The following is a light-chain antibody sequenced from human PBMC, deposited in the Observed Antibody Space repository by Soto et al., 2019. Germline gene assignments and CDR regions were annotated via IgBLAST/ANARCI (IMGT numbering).Light chain of an antibody. V-gene: IGLV2-14*03. CDR1: SSDVGGTTY. CDR2: DVY. Sequence: QSALTQPASVSGSPGQSITICCAGTSSDVGGTTYVSWYQQRPGKAPKLMIYDVYNRPSGVSNRFSGSKSGNTASLTISGLQAADEADYYCISHSSSGSIEVFCAGTKLTVL. J-gene: IGLJ2*01. CDR3: ISHSSSGSIEV.